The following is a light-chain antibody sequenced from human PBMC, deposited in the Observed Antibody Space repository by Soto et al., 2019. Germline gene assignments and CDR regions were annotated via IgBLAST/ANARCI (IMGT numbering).Light chain of an antibody. CDR1: QTISSW. V-gene: IGKV1-5*03. Sequence: DIQMTQSPSTLSGSVGDRVTITCRASQTISSWLAWYQQKPGKAPKLLIYKASTLKSGVPSRFSGSGSGTDFTLTISSLEPEDSAVYYCQQRASWPLGTFGQGTKVDIK. CDR3: QQRASWPLGT. CDR2: KAS. J-gene: IGKJ1*01.